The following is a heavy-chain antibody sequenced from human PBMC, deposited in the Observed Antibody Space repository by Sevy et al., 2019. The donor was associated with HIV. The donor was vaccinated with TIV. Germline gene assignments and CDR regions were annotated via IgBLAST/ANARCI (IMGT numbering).Heavy chain of an antibody. D-gene: IGHD6-19*01. CDR3: AKDIGATGIAVVAN. CDR2: LNWDSGSV. V-gene: IGHV3-9*01. Sequence: GGSLRLSCAASGFTFDDFAMHWVRQVPGKGLEWVSGLNWDSGSVAYADSVKGRFTISRDNAKNALFLPMDSLRAEDTALYYCAKDIGATGIAVVANWGQGIQVTVSS. J-gene: IGHJ4*02. CDR1: GFTFDDFA.